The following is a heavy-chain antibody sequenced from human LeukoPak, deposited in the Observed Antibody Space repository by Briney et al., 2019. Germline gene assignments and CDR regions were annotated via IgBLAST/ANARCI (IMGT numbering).Heavy chain of an antibody. CDR2: ISSSSSYI. V-gene: IGHV3-21*01. CDR1: GFTFSTYN. Sequence: PGGSLRLSCAASGFTFSTYNMNWVRQAPGKGLEWVSSISSSSSYIYYADAVKGRFTISRDNAKNSLYLQMNSLRAEDTAVYSCARVATNAFDIWGQGTMVIVSS. D-gene: IGHD1-14*01. J-gene: IGHJ3*02. CDR3: ARVATNAFDI.